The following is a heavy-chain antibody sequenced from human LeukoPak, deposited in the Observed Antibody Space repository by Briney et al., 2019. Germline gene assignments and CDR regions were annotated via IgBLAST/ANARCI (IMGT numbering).Heavy chain of an antibody. V-gene: IGHV3-21*01. Sequence: GGSLRLSCAASGFTFSSYEMNWVRQAPGKGLEWVSSISSSSSYIYYADSVKGRFTISRDNAKNSLYLQMNSLRAEDTAVYYCARDYYDYVWGSYRYGPYYFDYWGQGTLVTVSS. CDR2: ISSSSSYI. CDR3: ARDYYDYVWGSYRYGPYYFDY. D-gene: IGHD3-16*02. CDR1: GFTFSSYE. J-gene: IGHJ4*02.